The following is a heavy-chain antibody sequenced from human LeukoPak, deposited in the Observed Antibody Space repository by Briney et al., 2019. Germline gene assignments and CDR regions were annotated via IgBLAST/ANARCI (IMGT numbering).Heavy chain of an antibody. CDR3: ARGRPSVGPFDY. V-gene: IGHV3-48*04. J-gene: IGHJ4*02. D-gene: IGHD4-23*01. CDR1: GFTFSSYA. CDR2: ISSSGNTI. Sequence: TGGSLRLSCAASGFTFSSYAMSWVRQAPGKGLEWVSYISSSGNTIYYADSVKGRFTISRDNAKNSLYLQMNSLRADDTAAYYCARGRPSVGPFDYWGQGTLVTVPS.